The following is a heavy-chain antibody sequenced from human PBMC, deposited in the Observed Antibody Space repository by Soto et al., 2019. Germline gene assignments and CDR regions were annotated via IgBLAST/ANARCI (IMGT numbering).Heavy chain of an antibody. Sequence: QVQLVESGGGVVQPGKSLRLSCAASGFTFSTYGIHWVRQAPGKGLEWVALISYDGGSKYYGDSVQGRFIISRDNSHNTVSMQMNSLRADDTAVYFCAKEQLAMTVVVADYFAAWGQGTLVTVSS. CDR2: ISYDGGSK. V-gene: IGHV3-30*18. CDR3: AKEQLAMTVVVADYFAA. J-gene: IGHJ4*02. CDR1: GFTFSTYG. D-gene: IGHD3-22*01.